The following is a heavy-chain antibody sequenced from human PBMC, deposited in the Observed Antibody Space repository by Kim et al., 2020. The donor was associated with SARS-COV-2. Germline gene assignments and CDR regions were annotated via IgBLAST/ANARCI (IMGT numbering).Heavy chain of an antibody. CDR2: IYSGGIT. J-gene: IGHJ4*02. CDR1: GFSVSSNY. V-gene: IGHV3-53*01. D-gene: IGHD3-22*01. CDR3: ARAPSVDYYYDSSGYYYFDY. Sequence: GGSLRLSCAASGFSVSSNYMSWVRQAPGKGLEWVSVIYSGGITYYADSVKGRFTISRDNSKNTLYLQMNSLRAEDTAVYYCARAPSVDYYYDSSGYYYFDYWGRGTLVTVSS.